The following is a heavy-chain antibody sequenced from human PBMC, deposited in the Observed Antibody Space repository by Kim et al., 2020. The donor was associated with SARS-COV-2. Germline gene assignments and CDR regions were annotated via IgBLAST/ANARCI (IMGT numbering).Heavy chain of an antibody. CDR2: IYPGDSDT. V-gene: IGHV5-51*01. CDR3: ARSAGPYDYYFDY. Sequence: GESLKISCQGSGYNFPNYWIGWVRQMPGKGLEWMGIIYPGDSDTRYSPSFQGQVTISADKSTTTAYLQWSRLKASDTAMYYCARSAGPYDYYFDYWGQGT. J-gene: IGHJ4*02. CDR1: GYNFPNYW. D-gene: IGHD3-16*01.